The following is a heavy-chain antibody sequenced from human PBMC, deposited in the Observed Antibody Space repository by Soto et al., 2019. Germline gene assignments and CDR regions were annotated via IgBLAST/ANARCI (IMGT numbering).Heavy chain of an antibody. Sequence: QVQQQPWGAGLLKPSETLSLTCAVNAGSFSHYYWNWIRQSPXKGLEWIGKIKHNGSSNYKPSLRSRVSISVDMSKNQVSLRLSSVTAADTAVYYCARGGSSDWQVALDIWGQGTMVTVSS. V-gene: IGHV4-34*01. CDR1: AGSFSHYY. J-gene: IGHJ3*02. D-gene: IGHD6-25*01. CDR3: ARGGSSDWQVALDI. CDR2: IKHNGSS.